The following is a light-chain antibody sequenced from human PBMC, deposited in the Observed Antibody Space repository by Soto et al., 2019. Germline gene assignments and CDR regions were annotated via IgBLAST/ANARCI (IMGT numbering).Light chain of an antibody. V-gene: IGLV4-69*01. CDR3: QTWGTGVWV. CDR2: LNSDGSH. Sequence: QAVVTQSPSASASLGASVKLTCTLSSGHSSYAIAWHQQQPEKGPRYLMKLNSDGSHSKGDGIPDRFSGSSSGAKRYLTISSLQSEDEADYYCQTWGTGVWVFGGGTKVTVL. J-gene: IGLJ3*02. CDR1: SGHSSYA.